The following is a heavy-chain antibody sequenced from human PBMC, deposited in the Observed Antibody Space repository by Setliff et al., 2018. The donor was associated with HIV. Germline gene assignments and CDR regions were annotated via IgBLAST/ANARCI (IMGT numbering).Heavy chain of an antibody. CDR3: ARENLRPPDLLWFGELSGRYAFDI. Sequence: GASVKVSCKASGYTFTSYYMHWVRQAPGQGLEWMGIINPSGGSTSYAQKFQGRVTMTRDTSTSTVYMELSSLRSEDTAVYYCARENLRPPDLLWFGELSGRYAFDIWGQGTMVTVSS. V-gene: IGHV1-46*01. CDR2: INPSGGST. J-gene: IGHJ3*02. CDR1: GYTFTSYY. D-gene: IGHD3-10*01.